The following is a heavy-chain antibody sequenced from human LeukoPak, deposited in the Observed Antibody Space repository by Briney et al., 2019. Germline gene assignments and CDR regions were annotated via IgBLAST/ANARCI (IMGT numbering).Heavy chain of an antibody. CDR3: AREMKGSFRFDP. J-gene: IGHJ5*02. CDR1: GYTFTGYY. CDR2: IDPNSGGT. Sequence: ASVKVSCKASGYTFTGYYMHWVRQAPGQGLERMGWIDPNSGGTNYAQKFQGRVTMTRDTSISTAYMELSRLRSDDTAVYYCAREMKGSFRFDPWGQGTLVTVSS. V-gene: IGHV1-2*02.